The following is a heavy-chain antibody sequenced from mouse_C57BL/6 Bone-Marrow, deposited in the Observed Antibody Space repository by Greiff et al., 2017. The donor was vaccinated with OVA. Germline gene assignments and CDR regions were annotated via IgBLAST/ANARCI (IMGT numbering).Heavy chain of an antibody. CDR2: ISNLAYSI. D-gene: IGHD2-1*01. Sequence: EVMLVESGGGLVQPGGSLKLSCAASGFTFSDYGMACVRQAPRKGPEWVAFISNLAYSIYYADTVTGRFTISRENAKNTLYLEMSSLRSEDTAMYYCARQRGNDWYFDVWGTGTTVTVSS. J-gene: IGHJ1*03. CDR1: GFTFSDYG. CDR3: ARQRGNDWYFDV. V-gene: IGHV5-15*04.